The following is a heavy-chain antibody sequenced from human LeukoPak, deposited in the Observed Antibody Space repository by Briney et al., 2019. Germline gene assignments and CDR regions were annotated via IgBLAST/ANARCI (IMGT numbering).Heavy chain of an antibody. D-gene: IGHD1-7*01. CDR2: INPDGTYI. J-gene: IGHJ6*02. Sequence: GSLRLSCAASGFTFRSYWMHWVRQAPGRGLVWVSRINPDGTYINYTDSVRGRFTFSRDNAKNTLYLQMNSLRAEDTAVYYCTGDWNGTPVNNGWAVWAQGPRVTVS. CDR3: TGDWNGTPVNNGWAV. V-gene: IGHV3-74*01. CDR1: GFTFRSYW.